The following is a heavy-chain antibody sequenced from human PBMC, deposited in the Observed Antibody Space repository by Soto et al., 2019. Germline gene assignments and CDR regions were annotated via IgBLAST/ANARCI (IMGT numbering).Heavy chain of an antibody. V-gene: IGHV4-61*01. CDR2: IYYSGST. J-gene: IGHJ4*02. D-gene: IGHD6-19*01. Sequence: SETLSLTCTVSGGSVSSGSYYWSWIRQPPGKGLEWIGDIYYSGSTNYNPSLKSRVTISVDTSKNQFSLKLSSVTAADTAVYYCASRRGGNSSGWYGGPFDYWGRGTLVPVSS. CDR3: ASRRGGNSSGWYGGPFDY. CDR1: GGSVSSGSYY.